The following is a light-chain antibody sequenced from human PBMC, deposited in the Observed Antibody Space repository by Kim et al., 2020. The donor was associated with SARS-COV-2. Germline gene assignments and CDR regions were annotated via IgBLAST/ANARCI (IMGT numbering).Light chain of an antibody. CDR3: CSYAGSYTV. Sequence: PGQSVTISCPGPSNDVGGYNYVSWYQQHPGKAPNLMIYDVSNRPSGVPDRFSGSKSGNTASLTISGLQPEDEADYYCCSYAGSYTVFGGGTKLTVL. CDR2: DVS. V-gene: IGLV2-11*03. CDR1: SNDVGGYNY. J-gene: IGLJ2*01.